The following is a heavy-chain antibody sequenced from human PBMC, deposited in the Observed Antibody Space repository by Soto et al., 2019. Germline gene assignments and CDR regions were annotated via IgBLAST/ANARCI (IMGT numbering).Heavy chain of an antibody. CDR3: ARLPTTGDAFDI. J-gene: IGHJ3*02. CDR2: IYYSGST. D-gene: IGHD4-17*01. CDR1: GGSISSYY. Sequence: PSETLSLTCTVSGGSISSYYWGWIRQPPGKGLEWIGYIYYSGSTNYNPSLKSRVTISVDTSKNQFSLKLSSVTAADTAVYYCARLPTTGDAFDIWGQGTMVTVSS. V-gene: IGHV4-59*01.